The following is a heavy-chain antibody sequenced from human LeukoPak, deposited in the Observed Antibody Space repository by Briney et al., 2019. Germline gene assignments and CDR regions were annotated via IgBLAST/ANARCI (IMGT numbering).Heavy chain of an antibody. CDR2: IYYSGST. CDR3: ARGLYYDFWSGYFDY. J-gene: IGHJ4*02. V-gene: IGHV4-30-4*01. D-gene: IGHD3-3*01. CDR1: GGSISSGDYY. Sequence: SQTLPLTCTVSGGSISSGDYYWSWIRQPPGKGLEWIGYIYYSGSTYHNPSLKSRVTISVDTSKNQFSLKLSSVTAADTAVYYCARGLYYDFWSGYFDYWGQGTLVTVSS.